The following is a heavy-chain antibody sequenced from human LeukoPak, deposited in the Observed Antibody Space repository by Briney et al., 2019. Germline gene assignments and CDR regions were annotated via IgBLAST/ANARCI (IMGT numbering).Heavy chain of an antibody. CDR3: ARARDGYAFDI. J-gene: IGHJ3*02. CDR2: INPSGGST. Sequence: KAGGSLRLSCAASGFTFSSYAMHWVRQAPGQGLEWMGIINPSGGSTSYAQKFQGRVTMTRDMSTSTVYMELSSLRSEDTAVYYCARARDGYAFDIWGQGTMVTVSS. V-gene: IGHV1-46*01. D-gene: IGHD3-10*01. CDR1: GFTFSSYA.